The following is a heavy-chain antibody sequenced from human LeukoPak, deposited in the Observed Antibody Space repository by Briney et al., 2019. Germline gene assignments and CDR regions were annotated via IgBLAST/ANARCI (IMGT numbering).Heavy chain of an antibody. Sequence: GGSLRLSCAASGFTFSSYGMPWVRQAPGKGLEWVAVISYDGSNKYYADSVKGRFTISRDNSKNTLYLQMNSLRAEDTAVYYCAKEGYCSGGSCYARGDLAMYYFDYWGQGTLVTVSS. V-gene: IGHV3-30*18. J-gene: IGHJ4*02. CDR2: ISYDGSNK. CDR3: AKEGYCSGGSCYARGDLAMYYFDY. D-gene: IGHD2-15*01. CDR1: GFTFSSYG.